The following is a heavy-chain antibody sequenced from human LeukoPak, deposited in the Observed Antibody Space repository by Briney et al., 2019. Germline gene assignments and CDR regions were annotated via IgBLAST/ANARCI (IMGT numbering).Heavy chain of an antibody. CDR1: GFTFSSHS. CDR2: ISWNSGSI. V-gene: IGHV3-9*01. CDR3: AKSRNYYDSSGLDY. D-gene: IGHD3-22*01. J-gene: IGHJ4*02. Sequence: GGSLRLSCAASGFTFSSHSMNWVRQAPGKGLEWVSGISWNSGSIGYADSVKGRFTISRDNAKNSLYLQMNSLRAEDTALYYCAKSRNYYDSSGLDYWGQGTLVTVSS.